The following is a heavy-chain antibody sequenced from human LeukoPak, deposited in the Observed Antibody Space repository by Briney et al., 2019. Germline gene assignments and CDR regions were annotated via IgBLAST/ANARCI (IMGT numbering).Heavy chain of an antibody. D-gene: IGHD6-13*01. Sequence: PGRSLRLSCVASGFPFSDYAMSWVRQAPGKGLECVSVISGDGGSTFYADSVEGRFAISRDNAKNSLYLQMNSLRAEDTAVYYCARAAAGVFDYWGQGTQVTVSS. CDR3: ARAAAGVFDY. V-gene: IGHV3-23*01. CDR2: ISGDGGST. J-gene: IGHJ4*02. CDR1: GFPFSDYA.